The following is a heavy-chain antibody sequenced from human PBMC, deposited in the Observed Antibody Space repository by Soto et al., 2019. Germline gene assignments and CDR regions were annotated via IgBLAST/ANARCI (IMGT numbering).Heavy chain of an antibody. D-gene: IGHD3-10*01. Sequence: QITLKESGPTLVKPTQTLTLTCTFSGFSLSNSPVGVGWIRQPPGKALEWLALTYWDDDKRYSPSLKSRLTIPQDTPKSQVVLTMANKNLLDTDPYYCVHSSYYGYYYGYWCQGILVTVSS. J-gene: IGHJ4*02. CDR1: GFSLSNSPVG. CDR2: TYWDDDK. V-gene: IGHV2-5*02. CDR3: VHSSYYGYYYGY.